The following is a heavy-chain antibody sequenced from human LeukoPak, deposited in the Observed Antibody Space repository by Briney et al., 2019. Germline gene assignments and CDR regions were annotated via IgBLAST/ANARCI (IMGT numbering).Heavy chain of an antibody. V-gene: IGHV4-59*08. CDR1: GGSISSYY. CDR3: ARHDPGVATIGHNDY. Sequence: PSETLSLTCTVSGGSISSYYWSWIRQPPGKGLEWIGYIYYSGSTNYNPSLKSRVTISVDTSKNQFSLKLSSVTAADTAVYYCARHDPGVATIGHNDYWGQGTLVTVSS. J-gene: IGHJ4*02. D-gene: IGHD5-12*01. CDR2: IYYSGST.